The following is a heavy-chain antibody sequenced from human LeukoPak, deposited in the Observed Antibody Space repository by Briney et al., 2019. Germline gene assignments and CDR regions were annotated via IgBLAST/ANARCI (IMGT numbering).Heavy chain of an antibody. V-gene: IGHV4-59*01. Sequence: SETLSLTCTISGASLSGYYCSWIRQPPGKGLEWIGYVQNSGSTYYNPSLKSRVTISVDTSKNHFSLKLTSVTAADTAVYYCARGFYNYGYYFDYWGQGTLVTVSS. CDR1: GASLSGYY. CDR3: ARGFYNYGYYFDY. D-gene: IGHD5-18*01. CDR2: VQNSGST. J-gene: IGHJ4*02.